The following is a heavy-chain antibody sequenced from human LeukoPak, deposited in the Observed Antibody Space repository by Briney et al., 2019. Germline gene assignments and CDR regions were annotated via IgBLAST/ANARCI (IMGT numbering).Heavy chain of an antibody. CDR3: AGDSLEWLSFDY. Sequence: ASVKVSCKASGYTFTGYYMHWVRQAPGQGLEWMGRINPNSGGTNYAQKFQGRVTMTRDTSISTAYMELSRLRSDDTAVYYCAGDSLEWLSFDYWGQGTLVTVSS. CDR2: INPNSGGT. J-gene: IGHJ4*02. V-gene: IGHV1-2*06. CDR1: GYTFTGYY. D-gene: IGHD3-3*01.